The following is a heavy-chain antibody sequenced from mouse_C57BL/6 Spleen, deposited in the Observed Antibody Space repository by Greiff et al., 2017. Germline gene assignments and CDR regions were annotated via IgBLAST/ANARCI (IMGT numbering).Heavy chain of an antibody. D-gene: IGHD2-1*01. CDR1: GYTFTSYT. Sequence: LQESGAELARPGASVKMSCKASGYTFTSYTMHWVKQRPGQGLEWIGYINPSSGYTKYNQKFKDKATLTADKSSSTAYMQLSSLTSEDSAVYYCARILYGNYDDYYAMDYWGQGTSVTVSS. V-gene: IGHV1-4*01. CDR3: ARILYGNYDDYYAMDY. J-gene: IGHJ4*01. CDR2: INPSSGYT.